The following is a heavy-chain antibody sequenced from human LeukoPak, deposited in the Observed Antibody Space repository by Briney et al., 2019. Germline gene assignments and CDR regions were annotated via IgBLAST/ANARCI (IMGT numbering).Heavy chain of an antibody. D-gene: IGHD5-12*01. CDR2: ISGSGGST. CDR1: GFTFSSYA. J-gene: IGHJ4*02. CDR3: AKGLAVATTYFDY. Sequence: GGSLRLSCAASGFTFSSYAMSWVRQAPGKGLERVSAISGSGGSTYYADSVKGRFTISRDNSKNTLYLQMNSLRAEDTAVYYCAKGLAVATTYFDYWGQGTLVTVSS. V-gene: IGHV3-23*01.